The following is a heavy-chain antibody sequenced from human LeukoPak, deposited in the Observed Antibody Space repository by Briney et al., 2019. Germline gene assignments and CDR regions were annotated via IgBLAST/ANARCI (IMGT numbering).Heavy chain of an antibody. J-gene: IGHJ2*01. D-gene: IGHD4-23*01. CDR2: IDIVGST. CDR3: AREFCGNSTKCCGGYFFDL. V-gene: IGHV3-13*01. Sequence: GGSLRLSCVASGFTFSTYDFNWVRQATGKGLEWVSAIDIVGSTYYPDSEKGRFTISRDNGKNSLYLQMNNLRVGDTAVYYCAREFCGNSTKCCGGYFFDLWGRGVLVTVSS. CDR1: GFTFSTYD.